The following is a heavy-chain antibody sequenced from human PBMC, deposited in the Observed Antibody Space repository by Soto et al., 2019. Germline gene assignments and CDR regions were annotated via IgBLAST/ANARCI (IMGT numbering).Heavy chain of an antibody. J-gene: IGHJ4*02. V-gene: IGHV2-5*02. CDR1: GFSLSSYGMG. CDR3: AHAGDFDLLTFDH. Sequence: QITLKESGPTLVRPAQTLTLTCGFSGFSLSSYGMGVPWIRQPPGNALEWLALIFWDDDKRYSPSLKDRLAISKDASSNQVVLTITNMDPGDTATYFCAHAGDFDLLTFDHLGPGTMVTVSS. D-gene: IGHD2-15*01. CDR2: IFWDDDK.